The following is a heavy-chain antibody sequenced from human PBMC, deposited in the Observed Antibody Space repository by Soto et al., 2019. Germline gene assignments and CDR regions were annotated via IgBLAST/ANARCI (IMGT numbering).Heavy chain of an antibody. V-gene: IGHV3-23*01. D-gene: IGHD1-1*01. CDR1: GFTFSSYA. CDR2: ISGSGGTT. CDR3: AKNKETGTTGGLAY. J-gene: IGHJ4*01. Sequence: PGGSLRLSCAASGFTFSSYAMSWVRQAPGKGLEWVSTISGSGGTTYYADSVKGRFTISRDNSKNTLYLQMNSLRAEDTAVYYCAKNKETGTTGGLAYWRHGTLVNV.